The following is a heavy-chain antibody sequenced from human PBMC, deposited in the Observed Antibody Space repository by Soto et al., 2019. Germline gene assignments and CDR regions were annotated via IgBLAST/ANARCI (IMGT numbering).Heavy chain of an antibody. Sequence: QITLKESGPTLVKPTQTLTLTCTFSGFSLSTRGVGVGWIRQPPGKALEWLALIYWDDDKRYSPSLKSRLTIPKVTSKNQVVFIMTNMDPVDTATYYCARDSSGWYGFDYWGQGTLVAVSS. V-gene: IGHV2-5*02. CDR3: ARDSSGWYGFDY. J-gene: IGHJ4*02. CDR1: GFSLSTRGVG. D-gene: IGHD6-19*01. CDR2: IYWDDDK.